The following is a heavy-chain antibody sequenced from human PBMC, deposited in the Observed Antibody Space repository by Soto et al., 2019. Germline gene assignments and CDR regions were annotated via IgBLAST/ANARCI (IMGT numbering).Heavy chain of an antibody. CDR3: TRKGYGDYPIDY. V-gene: IGHV2-5*02. J-gene: IGHJ4*02. CDR2: IYWDDYK. D-gene: IGHD4-17*01. Sequence: QIPLKASGPSLVKPTQTLTLTCTFSGFSLSTSGVGVGWFRQPPGKSLEWLAVIYWDDYKHYSPSLKSRLTITKDTSKNQVVLTTTNMDPVDTATYYCTRKGYGDYPIDYWGQGTLVTVSS. CDR1: GFSLSTSGVG.